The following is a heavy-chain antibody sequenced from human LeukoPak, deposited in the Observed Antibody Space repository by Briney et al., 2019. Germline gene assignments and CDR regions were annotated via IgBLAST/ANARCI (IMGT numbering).Heavy chain of an antibody. CDR1: GGSISSSSYY. CDR3: AAAGGAYSGSYYAYQDNWFDP. D-gene: IGHD1-26*01. Sequence: PSETLSLTCTVSGGSISSSSYYWGWIRQPPGKGLEWIGSIYYSGSTYYNPSLKSRVTISVDTSKNQFSLKLSSVTAADTAVYYCAAAGGAYSGSYYAYQDNWFDPWGQGTLVTVSS. J-gene: IGHJ5*02. CDR2: IYYSGST. V-gene: IGHV4-39*07.